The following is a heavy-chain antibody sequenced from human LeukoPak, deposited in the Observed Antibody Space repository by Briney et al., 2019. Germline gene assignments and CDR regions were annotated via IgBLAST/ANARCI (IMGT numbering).Heavy chain of an antibody. D-gene: IGHD2-21*01. CDR1: GFTFSNYG. CDR2: ISYDGSNK. V-gene: IGHV3-30*18. CDR3: AKFASQYYFDY. J-gene: IGHJ4*02. Sequence: PGRSLRLSCAASGFTFSNYGLHWVRQAPGKGLEWVAVISYDGSNKYYADSVKGRFTISRDNSKNTLYLQMNSLRAEDTAVYYCAKFASQYYFDYWGQGTLVTVSS.